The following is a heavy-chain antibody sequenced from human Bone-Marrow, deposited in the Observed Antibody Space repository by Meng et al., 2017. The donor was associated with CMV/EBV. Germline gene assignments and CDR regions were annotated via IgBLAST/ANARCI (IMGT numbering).Heavy chain of an antibody. CDR1: GGTFSSYA. CDR3: ARGNAPYGDYLLCGMDV. J-gene: IGHJ6*02. V-gene: IGHV1-69*05. CDR2: IIPIFGTA. Sequence: SVKVSCKASGGTFSSYAISWVRQAPGQGLEWMGGIIPIFGTANYAQKFQGRVTITTDESTSTDYMELSSLRSEDTAVYYCARGNAPYGDYLLCGMDVWGQGTTVTVSS. D-gene: IGHD4-17*01.